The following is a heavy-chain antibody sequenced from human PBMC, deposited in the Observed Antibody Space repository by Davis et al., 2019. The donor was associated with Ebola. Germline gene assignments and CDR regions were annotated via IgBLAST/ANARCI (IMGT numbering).Heavy chain of an antibody. J-gene: IGHJ6*02. CDR1: GFTVSSNY. D-gene: IGHD1-26*01. CDR3: ARDLRVGTYSGNYYRHYYYGMDV. Sequence: GESLKISCAGSGFTVSSNYMSWVRQAPGKGLEWVSVIYSGGSTYYADSVKGRFTISRDNSKKTLYLQMNSLRAEDTAVYYCARDLRVGTYSGNYYRHYYYGMDVWGQGTTVTVSS. CDR2: IYSGGST. V-gene: IGHV3-66*01.